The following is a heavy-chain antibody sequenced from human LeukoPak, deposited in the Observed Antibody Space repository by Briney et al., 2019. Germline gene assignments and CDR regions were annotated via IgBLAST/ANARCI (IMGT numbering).Heavy chain of an antibody. D-gene: IGHD4-4*01. CDR3: ARQSNYPYYFDY. Sequence: PSETLSLTCTASGGSISSYYWSWIRQPPGKGLEWIGYIYYSGSTNYNPSLKSRVTISVDTSKNQFSLKLGSVTAADTAVYYCARQSNYPYYFDYWGQGTLVTVSS. CDR2: IYYSGST. CDR1: GGSISSYY. V-gene: IGHV4-59*08. J-gene: IGHJ4*02.